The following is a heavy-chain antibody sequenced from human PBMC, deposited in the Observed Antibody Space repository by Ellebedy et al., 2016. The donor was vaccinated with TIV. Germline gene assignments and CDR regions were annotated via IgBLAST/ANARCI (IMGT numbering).Heavy chain of an antibody. CDR3: AKDSGKYGWNSEY. D-gene: IGHD3-10*01. CDR2: IGTGGNT. CDR1: GFTFTTYA. V-gene: IGHV3-23*01. Sequence: GESLKISCAASGFTFTTYAMHWVRQAPGKGLEWVSGIGTGGNTFYADSVRGRFTISRDTSKNTVFLQMNSLRAEDTALYYCAKDSGKYGWNSEYWGQGTLVSVSS. J-gene: IGHJ4*02.